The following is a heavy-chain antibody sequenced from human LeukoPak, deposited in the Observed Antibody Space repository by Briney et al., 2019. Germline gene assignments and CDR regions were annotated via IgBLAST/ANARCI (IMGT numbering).Heavy chain of an antibody. CDR2: ISRNGGST. D-gene: IGHD4/OR15-4a*01. Sequence: GGSLRLSCAASGFTFSTYWMHWVRQAPGKGLEYVSGISRNGGSTYYADSVKGRFTISRDNSKNTLYLQMSSLRADDTAVYYCVKESGFMVAPNSAFDIWCQGTMVTVSS. CDR3: VKESGFMVAPNSAFDI. V-gene: IGHV3-64D*06. J-gene: IGHJ3*02. CDR1: GFTFSTYW.